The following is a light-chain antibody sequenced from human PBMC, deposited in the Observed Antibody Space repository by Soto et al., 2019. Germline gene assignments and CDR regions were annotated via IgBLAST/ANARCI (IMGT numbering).Light chain of an antibody. V-gene: IGKV1-5*03. CDR1: QSISSW. CDR3: QQYNDNWT. CDR2: KAS. Sequence: DIQMTQSPSTLSPSVGDRVTITCRASQSISSWLAWYQQKPGKAPKLLIYKASTLQSGVPSRFSGSGSGTEFTLAISSLQPDDSATYYCQQYNDNWTFGQGTKVEIK. J-gene: IGKJ1*01.